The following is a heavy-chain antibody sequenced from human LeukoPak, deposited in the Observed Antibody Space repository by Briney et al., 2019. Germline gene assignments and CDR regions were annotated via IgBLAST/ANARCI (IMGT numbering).Heavy chain of an antibody. CDR3: ARVGVITMIVNY. CDR1: GGSFSGYY. V-gene: IGHV4-34*01. CDR2: INHSGST. J-gene: IGHJ4*02. Sequence: SETLSLTCAVYGGSFSGYYWSWIRQPPGKGLEWIGEINHSGSTNYNPSLRRRVTVSVDTSKNQFSLKLSSVIAGDTAVYYCARVGVITMIVNYWGQGTPVTVSS. D-gene: IGHD3-22*01.